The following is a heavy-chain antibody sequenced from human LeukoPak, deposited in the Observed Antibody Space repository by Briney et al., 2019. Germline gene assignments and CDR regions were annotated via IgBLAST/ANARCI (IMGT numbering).Heavy chain of an antibody. CDR3: ARVPQRPDYGDYVPY. J-gene: IGHJ4*02. V-gene: IGHV4-4*07. CDR2: IYTSGST. D-gene: IGHD4-17*01. CDR1: GGSISSYY. Sequence: SETLSLTCTVSGGSISSYYWSWIRQPAGKGLEWIGRIYTSGSTNYNPSLKSRVTMSVDTSKNQFSLKLSSVTAADTAVYYCARVPQRPDYGDYVPYWGQGTLVTVSS.